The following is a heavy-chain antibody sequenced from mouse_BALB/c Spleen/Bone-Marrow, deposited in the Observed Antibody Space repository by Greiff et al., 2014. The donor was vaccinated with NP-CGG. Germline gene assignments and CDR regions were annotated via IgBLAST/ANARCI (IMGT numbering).Heavy chain of an antibody. CDR3: TRWLPYAMDY. V-gene: IGHV1-69*02. Sequence: QVQLQQPGAELVRPGASVKLSCKASGYTFTNYWINWVKQRPGQGLEWIGNIYPSDSYTNYNQKFKDKATLTVDISSSTAYVQLSSPTSEDSAVYYCTRWLPYAMDYWGQGTSVAVSS. J-gene: IGHJ4*01. CDR2: IYPSDSYT. D-gene: IGHD2-2*01. CDR1: GYTFTNYW.